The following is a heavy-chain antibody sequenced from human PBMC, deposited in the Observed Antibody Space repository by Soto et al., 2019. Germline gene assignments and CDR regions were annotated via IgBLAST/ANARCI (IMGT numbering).Heavy chain of an antibody. V-gene: IGHV3-30*18. CDR1: GFTFSSYG. Sequence: GGSLRLSCAASGFTFSSYGMHWVRQAPGKGLEWVAVISYDGSNKYYADSVKGRFTISRDNSKNTLYLQMNSLRADDTAVYYCAKDLLILTGGFDIWGQGTMVTVSS. D-gene: IGHD3-9*01. J-gene: IGHJ3*02. CDR2: ISYDGSNK. CDR3: AKDLLILTGGFDI.